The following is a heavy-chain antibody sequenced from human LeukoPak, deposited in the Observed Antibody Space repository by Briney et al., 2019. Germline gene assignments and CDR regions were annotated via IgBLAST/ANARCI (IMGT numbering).Heavy chain of an antibody. CDR2: INPNSGGT. D-gene: IGHD6-13*01. V-gene: IGHV1-2*02. CDR1: GYTFTGYY. Sequence: ASVKVSCTASGYTFTGYYMHWVQQAPGQGLEWMGWINPNSGGTNYAQKFQGRVTMTRDTSISTAYMELSRLRSDDTAVYYCARVRGYSSSWYPPYNWFDPWGQGTLVTVSS. J-gene: IGHJ5*02. CDR3: ARVRGYSSSWYPPYNWFDP.